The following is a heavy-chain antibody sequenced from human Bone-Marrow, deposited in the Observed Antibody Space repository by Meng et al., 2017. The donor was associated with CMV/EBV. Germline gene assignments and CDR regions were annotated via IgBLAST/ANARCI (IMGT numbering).Heavy chain of an antibody. V-gene: IGHV4-31*03. D-gene: IGHD4-11*01. CDR2: IYNRGGT. CDR1: GASISDGGYY. CDR3: ARGRWSTVTYEVYRYFDL. J-gene: IGHJ2*01. Sequence: SETLSLTCIVSGASISDGGYYWSWIRKRPGEGLEWIGYIYNRGGTQYNPFLDSRLTISISDTSKNRFSLKLTSVTAADTAVYYRARGRWSTVTYEVYRYFDLWGRGTLVTVSS.